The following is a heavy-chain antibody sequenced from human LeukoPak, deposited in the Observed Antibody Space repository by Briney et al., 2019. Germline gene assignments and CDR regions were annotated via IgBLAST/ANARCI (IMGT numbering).Heavy chain of an antibody. CDR1: GFTFSNYW. V-gene: IGHV3-7*01. D-gene: IGHD3-10*01. CDR3: ARLDGFGFYYYYGMDV. CDR2: IKQDGSEK. J-gene: IGHJ6*02. Sequence: GGSLRLSCAASGFTFSNYWMSWVRQAPGKGLEWVANIKQDGSEKYYVDSVKGRFTISRDNAKNSLYLQMNSLRAEDTAVYYCARLDGFGFYYYYGMDVWGQGTTVTVSS.